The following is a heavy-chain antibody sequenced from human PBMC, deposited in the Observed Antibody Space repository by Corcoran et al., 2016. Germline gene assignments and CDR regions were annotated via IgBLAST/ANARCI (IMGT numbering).Heavy chain of an antibody. J-gene: IGHJ6*02. D-gene: IGHD3-3*02. Sequence: QVQLQQSGPGLVKPSQTLSLTCAISGDSVSSNSAAWNWIRQSPSRGLEWLGRTYYRSKWYNDYAVSVKSRITINPDTSKNQFSLQLNSVTPEDTAVYYCASSSSTPSWLLAPTFLEGSMDVWGQGTTVTVSS. V-gene: IGHV6-1*01. CDR3: ASSSSTPSWLLAPTFLEGSMDV. CDR2: TYYRSKWYN. CDR1: GDSVSSNSAA.